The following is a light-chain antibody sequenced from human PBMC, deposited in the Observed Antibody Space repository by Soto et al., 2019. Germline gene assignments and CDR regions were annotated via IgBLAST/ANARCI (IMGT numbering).Light chain of an antibody. CDR3: QQYGRSPPLFT. CDR2: GAS. CDR1: QSVSSSY. J-gene: IGKJ3*01. Sequence: EIVLTQSPGTLSLSPGERATLSCRASQSVSSSYLAWFQQKPGQAPRLLIYGASSRATGIPDRFSGSGSGTDFTLTISRLEPADFAVYYCQQYGRSPPLFTFGPGTKVQI. V-gene: IGKV3-20*01.